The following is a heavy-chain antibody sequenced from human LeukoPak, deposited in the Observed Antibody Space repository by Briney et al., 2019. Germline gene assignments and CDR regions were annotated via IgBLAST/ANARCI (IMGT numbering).Heavy chain of an antibody. CDR3: ARYDHSSTSLDP. CDR1: GYTFNSYA. J-gene: IGHJ5*02. D-gene: IGHD6-13*01. Sequence: GASVKVSCKASGYTFNSYAISWVRQAPGQGLEWMGWISAYNGDTSYAKNFQGRVTMTKDKSTRTAYMELRSLRSDDTAMYYCARYDHSSTSLDPWGQGTLVIVSS. CDR2: ISAYNGDT. V-gene: IGHV1-18*01.